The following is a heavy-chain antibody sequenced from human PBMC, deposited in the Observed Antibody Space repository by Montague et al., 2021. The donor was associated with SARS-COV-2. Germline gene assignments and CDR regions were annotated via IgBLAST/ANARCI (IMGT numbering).Heavy chain of an antibody. CDR1: GFTVSSNH. D-gene: IGHD2-2*01. Sequence: SLRLSCAASGFTVSSNHMSWVRQALGKGLEWVSVIYSGGTTYYADSVKGRFTISRDNSKNTLYLQMNSLRAEDTAVYYCARALSFSNWFDPWGQGTLVTASS. J-gene: IGHJ5*02. CDR2: IYSGGTT. V-gene: IGHV3-66*01. CDR3: ARALSFSNWFDP.